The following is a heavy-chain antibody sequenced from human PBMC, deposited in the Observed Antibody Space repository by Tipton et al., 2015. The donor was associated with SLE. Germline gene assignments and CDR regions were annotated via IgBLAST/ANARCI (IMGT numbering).Heavy chain of an antibody. CDR1: GGSIRSYY. V-gene: IGHV4-59*08. Sequence: LRLSCTVSGGSIRSYYWTWIRQPPGKGLEWIGYIHYSGSTNYNPSLKSRVTISVDTSKNQFSLKLSSVTAADTAVYYCARGDYSNYGWFDPWGQGTLVTVSS. CDR2: IHYSGST. CDR3: ARGDYSNYGWFDP. D-gene: IGHD4-11*01. J-gene: IGHJ5*02.